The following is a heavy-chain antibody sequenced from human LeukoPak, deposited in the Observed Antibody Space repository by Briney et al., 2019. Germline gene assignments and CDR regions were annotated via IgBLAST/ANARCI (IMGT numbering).Heavy chain of an antibody. CDR3: ARDWGYGSGSYYSFDY. V-gene: IGHV3-33*01. CDR1: GFTFSSYG. J-gene: IGHJ4*02. D-gene: IGHD3-10*01. CDR2: IWYDGSNK. Sequence: PGGSLRLSCAASGFTFSSYGMHWVRQAPGKGLEWVAVIWYDGSNKYYADSVKGRFTISRDNSKNTLYLQMNSLRAEDTAVYYYARDWGYGSGSYYSFDYWGQGTLITVSS.